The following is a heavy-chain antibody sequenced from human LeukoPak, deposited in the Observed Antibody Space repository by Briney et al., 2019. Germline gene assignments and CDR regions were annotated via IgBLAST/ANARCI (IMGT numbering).Heavy chain of an antibody. Sequence: ASVKVSCKASGYTFTGYYMHWVRQAPGQGLEWMGWINPNSGGTNYARKFQGRVTMTRDTSISTAYMELSRLRSDDTAVYYCARDLGPCSGGSCFYLTYYYYYGMDVWGQGTTVTVSS. CDR2: INPNSGGT. D-gene: IGHD2-15*01. J-gene: IGHJ6*02. CDR1: GYTFTGYY. CDR3: ARDLGPCSGGSCFYLTYYYYYGMDV. V-gene: IGHV1-2*02.